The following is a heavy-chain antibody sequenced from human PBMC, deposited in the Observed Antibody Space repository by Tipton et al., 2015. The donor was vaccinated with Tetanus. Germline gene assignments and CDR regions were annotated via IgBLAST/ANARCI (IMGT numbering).Heavy chain of an antibody. CDR3: ARGPFAYDR. CDR1: GGSLNNYY. V-gene: IGHV4-34*01. CDR2: IDHSGNT. Sequence: TLSLTCAVDGGSLNNYYWAWFRQPPGKGLEWIGEIDHSGNTRYNPSLKSRLTISVDASKDQFSLKLSSVVAADTAVYYCARGPFAYDRWSQGALVTVSS. J-gene: IGHJ5*02.